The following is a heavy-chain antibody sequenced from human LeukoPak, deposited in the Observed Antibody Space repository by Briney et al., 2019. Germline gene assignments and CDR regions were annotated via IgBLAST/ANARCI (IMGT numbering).Heavy chain of an antibody. Sequence: SQTLSLTCTVSGGSISSGSYYWSWIRQPAGKGLEWIGRIYTSGSTNYNPSLKSRVTISVDTSENQFSLKLSSVTAADTAVYYCARGAIQGSFGGFDYWGQGTLVTVSS. D-gene: IGHD5-18*01. V-gene: IGHV4-61*02. CDR3: ARGAIQGSFGGFDY. CDR2: IYTSGST. CDR1: GGSISSGSYY. J-gene: IGHJ4*02.